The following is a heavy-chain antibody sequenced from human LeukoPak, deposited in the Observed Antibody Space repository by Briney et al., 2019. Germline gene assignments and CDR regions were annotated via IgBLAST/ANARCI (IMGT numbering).Heavy chain of an antibody. CDR2: IYTSGRT. J-gene: IGHJ6*03. D-gene: IGHD2-2*01. CDR1: YX. CDR3: ARSPRSSTTPYYYYYMDV. Sequence: YXGSXXRQPAGKGLEWIGRIYTSGRTNYNPSLKSRVTISVETSKNQFSRKLSSVTAADTAVYYCARSPRSSTTPYYYYYMDVWGKGTTVTVSS. V-gene: IGHV4-4*07.